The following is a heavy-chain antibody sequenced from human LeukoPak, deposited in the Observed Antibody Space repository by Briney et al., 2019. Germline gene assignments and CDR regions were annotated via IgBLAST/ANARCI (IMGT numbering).Heavy chain of an antibody. CDR1: GFTFSIYA. V-gene: IGHV3-23*01. D-gene: IGHD3-22*01. CDR3: AKDPSPYYYDSGSLDY. CDR2: ISGSGGST. J-gene: IGHJ4*02. Sequence: GGSLRLSCVASGFTFSIYAMSWVRQAPGKGLEWVSAISGSGGSTYYADSVKGRFTISRDNSKNTLYLQMNSLRAEDTAVYYCAKDPSPYYYDSGSLDYWGQGTLVTVSS.